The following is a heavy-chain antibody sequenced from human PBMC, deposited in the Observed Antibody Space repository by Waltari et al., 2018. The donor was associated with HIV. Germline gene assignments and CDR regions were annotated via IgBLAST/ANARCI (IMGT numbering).Heavy chain of an antibody. V-gene: IGHV4-34*01. J-gene: IGHJ4*02. Sequence: QVQLQQWGAGLLKPSETLSLTCAVYGGSFSGYYWSWIRQPPGRGLEWIGEINHSGSTNCNPSPKSRVTISVDTSKNQFSLKLSSVTAADTAVYYCARDSGVGYGGLYYFDYWGQGTLVTVSS. D-gene: IGHD4-17*01. CDR1: GGSFSGYY. CDR2: INHSGST. CDR3: ARDSGVGYGGLYYFDY.